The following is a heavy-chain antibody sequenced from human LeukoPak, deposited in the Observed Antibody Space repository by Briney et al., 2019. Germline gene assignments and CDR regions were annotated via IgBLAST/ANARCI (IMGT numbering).Heavy chain of an antibody. D-gene: IGHD3-22*01. CDR3: ARMADSSGYYAHFDY. Sequence: GESLKISCKGSGYSFTSHWIGWVRQMPGKGLEWMGIIYPGDSDTRYSPSFQGQVTISADKSISTAYLQWSSLKASDTAMYYCARMADSSGYYAHFDYWGQGTLVTVSS. CDR1: GYSFTSHW. J-gene: IGHJ4*02. CDR2: IYPGDSDT. V-gene: IGHV5-51*01.